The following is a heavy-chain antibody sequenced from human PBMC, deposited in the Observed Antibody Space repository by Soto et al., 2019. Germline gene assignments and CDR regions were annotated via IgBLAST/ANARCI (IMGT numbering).Heavy chain of an antibody. CDR1: GGSISSYY. CDR3: ARESAIAAAGSLPWGGPFQTYYYYGMDV. Sequence: SETLSLTCTVSGGSISSYYWSWIRQPPGKGLEWIGYIYYSGSTNYNPSLKSRVTISVDTSKNQFSLKLSSVTAADTAVYYCARESAIAAAGSLPWGGPFQTYYYYGMDVWGQGTTVTVSS. D-gene: IGHD6-13*01. CDR2: IYYSGST. V-gene: IGHV4-59*01. J-gene: IGHJ6*02.